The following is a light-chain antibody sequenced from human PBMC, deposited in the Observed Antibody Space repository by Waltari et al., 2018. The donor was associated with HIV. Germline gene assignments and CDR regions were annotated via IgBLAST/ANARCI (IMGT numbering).Light chain of an antibody. CDR2: ENN. CDR1: SSNIGNNY. V-gene: IGLV1-51*02. CDR3: GTWDSSLSAGPYV. Sequence: QSVLTQPPSVSAAPGQKVTISCSGSSSNIGNNYVSWYQQLPGTAPKLLNYENNKRPSGIPERFSGSKAGTSATLGITGLQTGDEADYYCGTWDSSLSAGPYVFGTGTKVTVL. J-gene: IGLJ1*01.